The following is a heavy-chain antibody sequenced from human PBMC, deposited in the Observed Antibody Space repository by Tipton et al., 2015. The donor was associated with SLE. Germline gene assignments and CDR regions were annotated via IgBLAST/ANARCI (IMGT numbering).Heavy chain of an antibody. V-gene: IGHV3-30*04. CDR1: GFTFSSYA. Sequence: SLRLSCAASGFTFSSYAMHWVRQAPGKGLEWVAVISYDGSNKYYADSVKGRFTISRDNSKNTLYLQMNSLRAEDTAIYYCARGMNTVTGFDYWGQGTLVTVSS. CDR3: ARGMNTVTGFDY. J-gene: IGHJ4*02. CDR2: ISYDGSNK. D-gene: IGHD4-11*01.